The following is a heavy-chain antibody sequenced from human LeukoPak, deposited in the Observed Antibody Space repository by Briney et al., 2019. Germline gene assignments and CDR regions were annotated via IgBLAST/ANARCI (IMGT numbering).Heavy chain of an antibody. D-gene: IGHD6-25*01. CDR2: TYYRSTWYY. V-gene: IGHV6-1*01. Sequence: SQTLSLTCAISGDSVSSDISAWNWFRQSPSRGLEWLGRTYYRSTWYYDYAVSVKSRVTIYPDTSKNQFSLQLNSVTPEDTAVYYCARGGHFEYWGQGTLVTVSS. CDR3: ARGGHFEY. J-gene: IGHJ4*02. CDR1: GDSVSSDISA.